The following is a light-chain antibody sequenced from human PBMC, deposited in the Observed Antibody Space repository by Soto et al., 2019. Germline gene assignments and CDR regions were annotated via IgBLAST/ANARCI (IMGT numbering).Light chain of an antibody. J-gene: IGKJ5*01. CDR2: AAS. CDR3: QQRSNWAIT. CDR1: QSISSY. Sequence: DLQNTKSPSSLSASVGYRVTITCRASQSISSYLNWYQQKPGKAPKLLIYAASSLQSGVPSRLSGSGSGTDFTLTISSLEPEDFAVYYCQQRSNWAITFGQGTRLEIK. V-gene: IGKV1-39*01.